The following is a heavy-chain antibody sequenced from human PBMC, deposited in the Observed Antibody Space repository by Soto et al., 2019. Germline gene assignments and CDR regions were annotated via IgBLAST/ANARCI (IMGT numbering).Heavy chain of an antibody. V-gene: IGHV3-30-3*01. J-gene: IGHJ3*02. Sequence: QVQLVESGGGVVQPGRSLRLSCAASGFTFSSYAMHWVRQAPGKGLEWVAVISYDGSNKYYADSVKGRFTISRDNSKNTLDLQMNSLRAEDTDVYYCARDSPRYDFWSGRDAFDIWGQGTMVTVSS. CDR3: ARDSPRYDFWSGRDAFDI. D-gene: IGHD3-3*01. CDR2: ISYDGSNK. CDR1: GFTFSSYA.